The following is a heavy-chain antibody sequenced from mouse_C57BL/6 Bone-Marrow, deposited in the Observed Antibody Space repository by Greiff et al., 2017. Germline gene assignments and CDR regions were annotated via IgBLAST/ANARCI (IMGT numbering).Heavy chain of an antibody. D-gene: IGHD1-1*01. Sequence: QVQLQQSGAELVKPGASVKLSCKASGYTFTSYWMHWVKQRPGQGLEWIGMIHPKSGSTNYNEKFKSKTTLTVDKSSSTAYMQLSSLSSEYSAVYYCARDDYYRSSPMDYWGEGTSVTDSA. CDR2: IHPKSGST. CDR3: ARDDYYRSSPMDY. CDR1: GYTFTSYW. J-gene: IGHJ4*01. V-gene: IGHV1-64*01.